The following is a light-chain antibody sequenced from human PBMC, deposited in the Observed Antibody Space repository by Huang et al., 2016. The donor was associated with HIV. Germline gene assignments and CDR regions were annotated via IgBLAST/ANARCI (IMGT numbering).Light chain of an antibody. CDR3: QQRSRT. CDR2: DAS. CDR1: QSISNY. J-gene: IGKJ4*01. Sequence: EIVLTQSPATLSLSPGERATLSCRASQSISNYLAWYQQKPGQAPRLLLYDASNRATVIPARFSGSGSGTDFTLTISSLESEDFAVYYCQQRSRTFGGGTKVEIK. V-gene: IGKV3-11*01.